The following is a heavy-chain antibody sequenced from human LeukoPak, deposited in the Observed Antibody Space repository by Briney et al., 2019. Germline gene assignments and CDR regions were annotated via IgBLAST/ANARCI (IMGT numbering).Heavy chain of an antibody. CDR2: INPNSGGT. CDR1: GYTFTAYF. V-gene: IGHV1-2*06. Sequence: GASVKVSCKASGYTFTAYFMHWVRQAPGQGLEWMGRINPNSGGTNYAQKFQGRVTMTRDTSINTAYMELSRLRSDDTAVYYCARVMDYYYMDVWGKGTTVTVSS. D-gene: IGHD2-8*01. CDR3: ARVMDYYYMDV. J-gene: IGHJ6*03.